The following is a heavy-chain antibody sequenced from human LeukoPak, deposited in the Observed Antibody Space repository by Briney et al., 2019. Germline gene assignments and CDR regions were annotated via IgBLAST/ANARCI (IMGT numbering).Heavy chain of an antibody. J-gene: IGHJ4*02. CDR1: GYSFTSYW. CDR2: IYPDDSDT. V-gene: IGHV5-51*01. Sequence: GESLKISCKSSGYSFTSYWIAWVRQMPGKGLEWMGIIYPDDSDTRYSPSFQGQVTITADKSISTAYLQWSSLKASDNAMYYCARQRRSSGWPNDYWGQGTLVTVSS. CDR3: ARQRRSSGWPNDY. D-gene: IGHD6-19*01.